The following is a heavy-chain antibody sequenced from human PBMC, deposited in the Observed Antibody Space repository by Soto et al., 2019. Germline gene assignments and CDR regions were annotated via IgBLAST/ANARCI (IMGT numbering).Heavy chain of an antibody. J-gene: IGHJ4*02. CDR3: ARDRGGSYYAPVDY. CDR1: GYTFTSYG. V-gene: IGHV1-18*01. Sequence: QVQLVQSGAEVKKPGASVKVSCKASGYTFTSYGISWVRQAPGQGLEWMGWISAYNGNTKYAQKFQGRVTMTTDTSTSTADMELRSLRSDDTAVYYCARDRGGSYYAPVDYWGQGTLVTVSS. CDR2: ISAYNGNT. D-gene: IGHD1-26*01.